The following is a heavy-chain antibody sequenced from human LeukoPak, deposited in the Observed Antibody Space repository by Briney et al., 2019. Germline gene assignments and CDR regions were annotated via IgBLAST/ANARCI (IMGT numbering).Heavy chain of an antibody. CDR1: GFTFSIYA. D-gene: IGHD6-19*01. J-gene: IGHJ4*02. CDR2: MSGSGGST. V-gene: IGHV3-23*01. CDR3: ASSGQWLAGGPFDY. Sequence: GGSLRLSCAASGFTFSIYAMSWVRQAPGKGLEWVSAMSGSGGSTYYADSVKGRFTISRDSSKNTLYLQMNSLRAEDTAVYYCASSGQWLAGGPFDYWGQGTLVTVSS.